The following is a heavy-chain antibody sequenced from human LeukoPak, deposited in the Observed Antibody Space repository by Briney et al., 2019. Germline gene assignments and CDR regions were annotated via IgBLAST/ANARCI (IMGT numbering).Heavy chain of an antibody. Sequence: GSLRLSCAASGFTFSSYAMSWVRQAPGKGLEWIGYSGSTNYNPSLKSRVTISVDTSKNQFSLKLSSVTAADTAVYYCARFTQLERRSWFDPWGQGTLVTVSS. J-gene: IGHJ5*02. CDR3: ARFTQLERRSWFDP. CDR2: SGST. D-gene: IGHD1-1*01. CDR1: GFTFSSYA. V-gene: IGHV4-59*01.